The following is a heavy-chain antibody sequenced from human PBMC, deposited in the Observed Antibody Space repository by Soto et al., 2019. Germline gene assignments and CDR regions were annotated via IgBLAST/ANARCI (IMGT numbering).Heavy chain of an antibody. Sequence: LSLTCVGSGDTVSSNSVAWNWVRQSPSRGLEWLGRTYYRSRWYSDYAVSVRSRIDINADTSKNQVSLQLNSVTPEDTAVYYCARSEEDSDYYYYGMDVWGQGTTVTVSS. CDR3: ARSEEDSDYYYYGMDV. CDR1: GDTVSSNSVA. CDR2: TYYRSRWYS. D-gene: IGHD2-15*01. J-gene: IGHJ6*02. V-gene: IGHV6-1*01.